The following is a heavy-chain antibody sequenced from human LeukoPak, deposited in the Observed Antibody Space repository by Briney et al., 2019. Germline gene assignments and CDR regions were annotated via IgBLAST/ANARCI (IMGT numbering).Heavy chain of an antibody. CDR1: GGSISSYY. CDR3: ARDRGIAAAGTGVCWFDP. V-gene: IGHV4-4*07. Sequence: PSETLSLTCTVSGGSISSYYWSWIRQPAGKGLEWIGRIYTSGSTNYNPSLKSRVTMSVDTSKNQFSLKLSSVTAADTAVYYCARDRGIAAAGTGVCWFDPWGQGTLVTVSS. D-gene: IGHD6-13*01. CDR2: IYTSGST. J-gene: IGHJ5*02.